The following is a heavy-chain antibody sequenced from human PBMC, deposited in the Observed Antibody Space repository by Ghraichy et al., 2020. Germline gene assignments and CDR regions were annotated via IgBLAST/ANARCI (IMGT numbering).Heavy chain of an antibody. Sequence: WISYISGRSVTKYYADSVKGRFTISRDNAEKSVFLKMNSLRAEDTAVYYCARQSQLYSGYEVIDYWGQGTQVTVSS. CDR2: ISGRSVTK. CDR3: ARQSQLYSGYEVIDY. V-gene: IGHV3-11*01. D-gene: IGHD5-12*01. J-gene: IGHJ4*02.